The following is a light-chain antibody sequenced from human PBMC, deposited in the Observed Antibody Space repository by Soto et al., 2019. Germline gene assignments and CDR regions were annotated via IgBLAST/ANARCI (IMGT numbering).Light chain of an antibody. CDR2: GAS. CDR1: QSVSSNF. J-gene: IGKJ1*01. CDR3: QQYGTSPPT. Sequence: EIVLTQSPGTLSLSPGERATLSCKASQSVSSNFIAWYQHKPGPAPRLLIYGASYRATDIPDRFSGSGSGTDFTLTTTRLEPEDFAVYYCQQYGTSPPTFGQGTKVEIK. V-gene: IGKV3-20*01.